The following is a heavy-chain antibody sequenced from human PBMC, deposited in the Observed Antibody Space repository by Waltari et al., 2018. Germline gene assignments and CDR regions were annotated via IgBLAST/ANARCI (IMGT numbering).Heavy chain of an antibody. V-gene: IGHV3-7*01. CDR1: GFTFSSYW. Sequence: EVQLVESGGGLVQPGGSLRLSCAASGFTFSSYWMSWVRQAPGKGLEWVANIKQDGSEKYYVDSVKGRFTISRDNAKNAPYLQMNSLRAEDTAVYYCARGLYYDFWSGFPQRMYYYYGMDVWGQGTTVTVSS. J-gene: IGHJ6*02. CDR2: IKQDGSEK. D-gene: IGHD3-3*01. CDR3: ARGLYYDFWSGFPQRMYYYYGMDV.